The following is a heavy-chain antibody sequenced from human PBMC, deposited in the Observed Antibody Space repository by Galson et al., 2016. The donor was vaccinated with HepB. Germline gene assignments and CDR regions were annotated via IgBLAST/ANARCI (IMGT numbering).Heavy chain of an antibody. CDR3: TSSAYSDYIYYSGMDV. D-gene: IGHD3-16*01. Sequence: SLRLSCAASGFMFSGSAMHWVRQASGKGLEWVGRIRSKANSYATVYAASVKGRSTISRDDSKNTAYLQMNSLKTEDTAVYYCTSSAYSDYIYYSGMDVWGQGTTVTVSS. V-gene: IGHV3-73*01. CDR1: GFMFSGSA. CDR2: IRSKANSYAT. J-gene: IGHJ6*02.